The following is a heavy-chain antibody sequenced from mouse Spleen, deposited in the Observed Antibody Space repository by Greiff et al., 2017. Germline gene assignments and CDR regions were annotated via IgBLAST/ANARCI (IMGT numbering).Heavy chain of an antibody. CDR3: ARYELYGFYFDY. CDR1: GFTFTDYY. V-gene: IGHV7-3*01. CDR2: IRNKANGYTT. Sequence: EVQLVESGGGLVQPGGSLSLSCAASGFTFTDYYMSWVRQPPGKALEWLGFIRNKANGYTTEYSASVKGRFTISRDNSQSILYLQMNALRAEDSATYYCARYELYGFYFDYWGQGTTLTVSS. D-gene: IGHD2-2*01. J-gene: IGHJ2*01.